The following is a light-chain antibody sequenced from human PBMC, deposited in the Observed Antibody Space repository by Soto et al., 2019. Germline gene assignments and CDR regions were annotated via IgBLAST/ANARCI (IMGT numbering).Light chain of an antibody. CDR1: SSDVGGYNY. CDR3: SSYAGSSNV. V-gene: IGLV2-14*01. Sequence: QAVVTQPASVSGSPGQSITISCTGTSSDVGGYNYVSWYQQHPGKAPKLMIYEVSNRPSGVSNRFSGSKSGNTASLTVSGLQAEDEADYYCSSYAGSSNVFGTGTKLTVL. CDR2: EVS. J-gene: IGLJ1*01.